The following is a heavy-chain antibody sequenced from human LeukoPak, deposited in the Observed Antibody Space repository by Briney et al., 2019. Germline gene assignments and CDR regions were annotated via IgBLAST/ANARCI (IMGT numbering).Heavy chain of an antibody. CDR3: ARRDLDWSSPPDY. CDR2: IYYSGST. Sequence: PSETLSLTCTVSGGSINSSSYYWGWIRQPPGKGLEWIGSIYYSGSTYYNPSLKSRVTISVDTSKNQFSLKLNSVTVADTAVYYCARRDLDWSSPPDYWGQGTLVTVSS. CDR1: GGSINSSSYY. D-gene: IGHD3-9*01. V-gene: IGHV4-39*01. J-gene: IGHJ4*02.